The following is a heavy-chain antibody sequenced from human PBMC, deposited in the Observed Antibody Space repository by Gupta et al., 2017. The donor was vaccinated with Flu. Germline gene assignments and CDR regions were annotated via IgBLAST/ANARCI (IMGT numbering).Heavy chain of an antibody. Sequence: QVQLQESGPGLVKPSQTLSLTCTVSGGSMPHGGYYWSWIRQFPGKGLEWIGHIYYSGKTYYNPALKSRVAISVDTCKKQFSLELSSVTAADTAVYYCARGGYIGCKWFDPWGQGTLVTVSS. CDR2: IYYSGKT. J-gene: IGHJ5*02. CDR3: ARGGYIGCKWFDP. V-gene: IGHV4-31*03. CDR1: GGSMPHGGYY. D-gene: IGHD1-1*01.